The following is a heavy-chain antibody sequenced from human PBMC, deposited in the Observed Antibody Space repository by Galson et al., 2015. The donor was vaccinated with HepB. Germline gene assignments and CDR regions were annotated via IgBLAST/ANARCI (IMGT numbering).Heavy chain of an antibody. D-gene: IGHD2-8*01. Sequence: SLRLSCAASGFTFSSFGMHWVRQAPGKGLEWVAVTSFDGSSKFYADSVKGRFTISRDNSKNTLYLQMNSLRPEDTAVYYCAKDMSLVYTIPYYFYGVDVWGQGTTVTVSS. V-gene: IGHV3-30*18. CDR2: TSFDGSSK. CDR3: AKDMSLVYTIPYYFYGVDV. CDR1: GFTFSSFG. J-gene: IGHJ6*02.